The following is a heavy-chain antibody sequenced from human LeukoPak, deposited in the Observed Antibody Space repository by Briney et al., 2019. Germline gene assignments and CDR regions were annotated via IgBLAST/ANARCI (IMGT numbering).Heavy chain of an antibody. Sequence: SETLSLTCTVSGGPIRSSSYYWGWIRQPPGKGLEGIGSINYSGSTNDNPSLKSRVTISVDTSKNQFSLKLSSVTAADTAVYYCARGNDDYAEYFQHWGQGTLVTVSS. CDR1: GGPIRSSSYY. D-gene: IGHD3-16*01. CDR2: INYSGST. CDR3: ARGNDDYAEYFQH. V-gene: IGHV4-39*07. J-gene: IGHJ1*01.